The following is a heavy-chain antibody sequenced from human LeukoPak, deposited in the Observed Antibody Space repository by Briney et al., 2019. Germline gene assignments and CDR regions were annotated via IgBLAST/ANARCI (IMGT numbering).Heavy chain of an antibody. D-gene: IGHD1-26*01. V-gene: IGHV4-61*08. CDR3: ARTQSQSGSYRYYYGY. Sequence: SETLSLTCSVSGASVGSAGYHWSWIRQPPGGGLEWVGYVYYVSSTNYNPSLKSRVTMSVDPSRNQFSLKPNSVTAADTAVYYCARTQSQSGSYRYYYGYWGQGTPVTVSS. J-gene: IGHJ4*02. CDR2: VYYVSST. CDR1: GASVGSAGYH.